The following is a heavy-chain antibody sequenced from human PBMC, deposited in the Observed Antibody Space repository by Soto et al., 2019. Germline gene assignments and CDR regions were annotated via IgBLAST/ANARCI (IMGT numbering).Heavy chain of an antibody. J-gene: IGHJ4*02. CDR3: ARTRVDCRGGCCNLRSLYY. Sequence: QVPLVQSGAEVKKAGASGKITCKASGYIFTIYAMHWVRQAPGQRLEWMGWINAGNGNTKYSQKFQGRVTITRDTSASTAYMELSSLRSEDTAVYYCARTRVDCRGGCCNLRSLYYWGQGTLVTVSS. CDR1: GYIFTIYA. D-gene: IGHD2-15*01. CDR2: INAGNGNT. V-gene: IGHV1-3*01.